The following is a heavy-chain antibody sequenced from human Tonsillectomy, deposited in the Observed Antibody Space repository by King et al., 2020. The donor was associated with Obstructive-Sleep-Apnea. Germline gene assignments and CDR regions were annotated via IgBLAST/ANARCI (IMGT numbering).Heavy chain of an antibody. Sequence: QLQESGPGLVKPSETLSLTCTVSGYFIISDYYLGWIRQPPGKGLEWIATIYHSGGTYYNPSLKSRVTISVDTSKNQFSLRLRSVTAADTAVYYCARVGPSQTDYWGQGTLVTVSS. CDR2: IYHSGGT. CDR3: ARVGPSQTDY. V-gene: IGHV4-38-2*02. J-gene: IGHJ4*02. CDR1: GYFIISDYY. D-gene: IGHD3-16*01.